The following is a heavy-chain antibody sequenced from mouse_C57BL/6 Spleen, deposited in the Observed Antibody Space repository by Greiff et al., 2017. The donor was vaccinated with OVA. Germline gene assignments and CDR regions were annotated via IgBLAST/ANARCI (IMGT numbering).Heavy chain of an antibody. Sequence: EVQLQQSGPELVKPGASVKIPCKASGYTFTDYNMDWVKQSHGKSLEWIGDINPNNGGTIYNQKFKGKATLTVDKSSSTAYMELRSLTSEDTAVYYCARAGGPSIYDGYLPWFAYWGQGTLVTVSA. CDR1: GYTFTDYN. CDR2: INPNNGGT. V-gene: IGHV1-18*01. D-gene: IGHD2-3*01. CDR3: ARAGGPSIYDGYLPWFAY. J-gene: IGHJ3*01.